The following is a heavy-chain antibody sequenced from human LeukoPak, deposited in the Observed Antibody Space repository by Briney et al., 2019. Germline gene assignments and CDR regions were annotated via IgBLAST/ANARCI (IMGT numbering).Heavy chain of an antibody. D-gene: IGHD3-10*01. V-gene: IGHV3-33*01. CDR3: AREGGDYGSGTHYYYYGMDV. CDR1: GFTFSSYG. J-gene: IGHJ6*04. CDR2: IWYDGSNK. Sequence: GGSLRLSCAASGFTFSSYGMHWVRQAPGKGLEWVAVIWYDGSNKYYADSVKGRFTISRDNSKNTLYLQMNSLRAEDTAVYYCAREGGDYGSGTHYYYYGMDVWGKGTTVTVSS.